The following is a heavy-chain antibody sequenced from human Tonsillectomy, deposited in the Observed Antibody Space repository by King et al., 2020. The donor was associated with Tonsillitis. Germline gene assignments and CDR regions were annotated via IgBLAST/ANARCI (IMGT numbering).Heavy chain of an antibody. D-gene: IGHD6-13*01. CDR1: GFTFSIYA. CDR3: AKEGSSTSWYYYYGMDV. J-gene: IGHJ6*02. V-gene: IGHV3-23*04. CDR2: ISGSGGST. Sequence: VQLVESGGGLVQPGGSLRLSCAASGFTFSIYAMSWVRQAPGKGLEWVSAISGSGGSTYYADSVKGRFTISRDNSKNTLYLQMNSLRAEDTAVYYCAKEGSSTSWYYYYGMDVWGQGTTVTVSS.